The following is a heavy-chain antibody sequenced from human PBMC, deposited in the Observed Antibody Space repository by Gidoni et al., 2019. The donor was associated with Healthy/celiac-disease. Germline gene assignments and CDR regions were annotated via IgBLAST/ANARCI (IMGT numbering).Heavy chain of an antibody. V-gene: IGHV3-15*01. J-gene: IGHJ4*02. Sequence: EVRLVACGGGMVTAGGSIRLFCAASGFTFCNAWMSWVRQATGKGLEWVDRSKIKTYGGTTDYSTPVKCRYTISRDESKNTIDLQMNSMKNEEKTVYYCTTENEYWSGYYRVYGGQGTLVNVSS. CDR3: TTENEYWSGYYRVY. D-gene: IGHD3-3*01. CDR2: SKIKTYGGTT. CDR1: GFTFCNAW.